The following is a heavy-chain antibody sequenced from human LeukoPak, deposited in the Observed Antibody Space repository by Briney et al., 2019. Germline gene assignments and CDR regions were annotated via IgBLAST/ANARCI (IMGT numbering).Heavy chain of an antibody. CDR1: GYTFTGFY. CDR2: IYSDSGDT. V-gene: IGHV1-2*04. CDR3: ARSAGSAFFDY. Sequence: ASVKVSCKASGYTFTGFYIHWVRQAPGQGLEWMGWIYSDSGDTNYAQKFQGWVTMTRDTSISTAYMELSRLTSDDTAAYYCARSAGSAFFDYWGQGTLVTVSS. J-gene: IGHJ4*02. D-gene: IGHD2-15*01.